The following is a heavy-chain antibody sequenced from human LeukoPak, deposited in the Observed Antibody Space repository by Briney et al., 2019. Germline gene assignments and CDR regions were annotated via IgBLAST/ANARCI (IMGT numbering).Heavy chain of an antibody. D-gene: IGHD1-26*01. CDR3: AKSGGVLLSPPYYYYYGMDV. J-gene: IGHJ6*02. CDR2: ISGSGGST. Sequence: GGSLRLSCAASGFTFSSYAMSWVRQAPGKGLEWVSAISGSGGSTYYADSVKGRFTISRDNSKNTLYLQMNSLRAEDTAVYYCAKSGGVLLSPPYYYYYGMDVWGQGTTVTVSS. V-gene: IGHV3-23*01. CDR1: GFTFSSYA.